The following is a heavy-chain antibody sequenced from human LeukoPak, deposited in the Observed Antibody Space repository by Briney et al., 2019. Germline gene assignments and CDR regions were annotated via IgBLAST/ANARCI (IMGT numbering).Heavy chain of an antibody. V-gene: IGHV3-7*01. CDR2: IKEDGSEK. J-gene: IGHJ4*02. Sequence: PGGSLRLSCAASGFTFSRSWMSWVRQAPGKGLEWVAKIKEDGSEKYYVDSVKGRITISRGNARNLQYLQMNSLRAEDTAVYFCARDAKDYYDSSGYYWGQGTLVTVSS. CDR1: GFTFSRSW. CDR3: ARDAKDYYDSSGYY. D-gene: IGHD3-22*01.